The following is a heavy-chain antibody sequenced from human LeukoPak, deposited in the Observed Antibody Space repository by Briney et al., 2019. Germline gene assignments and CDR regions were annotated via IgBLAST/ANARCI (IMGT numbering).Heavy chain of an antibody. V-gene: IGHV3-9*01. Sequence: GGSLRLSCAASGFTFTSYAMSWVRQAPGKELEWVSGISWNSGSIGYADSVKGRFTISRDNAKNSLYLQMNSLRAEDTALYYCAKDWASYGDAFDIWGQGTMVTVSS. D-gene: IGHD3-16*01. J-gene: IGHJ3*02. CDR2: ISWNSGSI. CDR1: GFTFTSYA. CDR3: AKDWASYGDAFDI.